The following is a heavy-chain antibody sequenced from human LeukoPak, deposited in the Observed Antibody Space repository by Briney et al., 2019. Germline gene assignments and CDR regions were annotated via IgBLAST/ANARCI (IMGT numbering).Heavy chain of an antibody. CDR2: IYTSGST. Sequence: SEPLSLTCTVSGGSISSYYWRWIRQPAGKGLEWIGRIYTSGSTNYNASLKSRVSMSVDTSKNQFSLKLSSVTAADTAVFYCARENSGSYREFDYWGQGTLVTVSS. CDR1: GGSISSYY. J-gene: IGHJ4*02. V-gene: IGHV4-4*07. CDR3: ARENSGSYREFDY. D-gene: IGHD1-26*01.